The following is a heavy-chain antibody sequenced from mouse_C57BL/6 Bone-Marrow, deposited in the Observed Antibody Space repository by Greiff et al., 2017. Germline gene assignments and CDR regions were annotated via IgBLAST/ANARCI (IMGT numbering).Heavy chain of an antibody. Sequence: EVMLVESGGGLVKPGGSLKLSCAASGFTFSSYAMSWVRQTPEKRLEWVATISDGGSYTYYPDNVKGRFTISRDNAKNNLYLQMSHLKSEDTAMYYCARDGGSNPLYFDVWGTGTTVTVSS. CDR3: ARDGGSNPLYFDV. CDR2: ISDGGSYT. CDR1: GFTFSSYA. V-gene: IGHV5-4*01. J-gene: IGHJ1*03. D-gene: IGHD1-1*01.